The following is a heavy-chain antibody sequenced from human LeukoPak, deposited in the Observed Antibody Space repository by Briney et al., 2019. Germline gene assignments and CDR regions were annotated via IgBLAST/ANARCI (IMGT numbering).Heavy chain of an antibody. CDR2: ISSSSSSTI. CDR3: ASKMRTMIVD. J-gene: IGHJ4*02. Sequence: PGGSLRLSCAASGFTFSSYSMNWVRQAPGKGLEWVSYISSSSSSTIYYADSVKGRFTISRDNSKNTLYLQMNSLRAEDTAVYYCASKMRTMIVDWGQGTLVTVSS. CDR1: GFTFSSYS. V-gene: IGHV3-48*01. D-gene: IGHD3-22*01.